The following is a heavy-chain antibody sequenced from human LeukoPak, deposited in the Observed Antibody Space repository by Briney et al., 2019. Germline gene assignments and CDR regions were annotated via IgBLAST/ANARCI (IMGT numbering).Heavy chain of an antibody. Sequence: GGSLRLSCAASGFTFSTYEMNWVRQAPGKGLEWVSYISSSGSTIYYADSVKGRFTISRDNSKNTLYLQMNSLRAEDTAVYYCAKDRGKYYYDSSGYEVDAFDIWGQGTMVTVSS. V-gene: IGHV3-48*03. J-gene: IGHJ3*02. D-gene: IGHD3-22*01. CDR1: GFTFSTYE. CDR2: ISSSGSTI. CDR3: AKDRGKYYYDSSGYEVDAFDI.